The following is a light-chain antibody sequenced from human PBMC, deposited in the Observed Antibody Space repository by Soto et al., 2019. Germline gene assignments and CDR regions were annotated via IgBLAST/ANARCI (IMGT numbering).Light chain of an antibody. J-gene: IGKJ4*01. CDR2: GAA. CDR1: QSVSNSY. V-gene: IGKV3-20*01. CDR3: QQYGSSPRLT. Sequence: EIVLTQSPGTLSLSPGERATLSCRASQSVSNSYLAWYQQKPGQAPRLLIYGAASRATGIPDRFSGSGSGTDFTLAISRLEPEDFEVYYCQQYGSSPRLTFGGGTKVEIK.